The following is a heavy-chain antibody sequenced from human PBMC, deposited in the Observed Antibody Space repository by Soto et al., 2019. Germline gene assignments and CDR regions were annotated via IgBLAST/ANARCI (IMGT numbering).Heavy chain of an antibody. CDR2: IYYSGST. V-gene: IGHV4-39*01. CDR3: ARIRYSSGWYDY. Sequence: PSETLSLTCTVSGGSISSSSYYWGWIRQPPGKGLEWIGSIYYSGSTYYNPSLKGRVTISVDTSKNQFSLKLSSVTAADTAVYYCARIRYSSGWYDYWGQGTQVTVSS. J-gene: IGHJ4*02. D-gene: IGHD6-19*01. CDR1: GGSISSSSYY.